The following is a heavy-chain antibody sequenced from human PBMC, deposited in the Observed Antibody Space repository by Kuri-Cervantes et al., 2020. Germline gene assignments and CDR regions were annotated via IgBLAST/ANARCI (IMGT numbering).Heavy chain of an antibody. D-gene: IGHD3-22*01. V-gene: IGHV3-43D*04. CDR1: GFTFDDYA. J-gene: IGHJ3*02. Sequence: GGSLRLSCAASGFTFDDYAMHWVRQVPGKGLEWVSLISWDGGSTYYADSVKGRFTISRDNAKNSLYLQMNSLGVEDTAVYCCARGLLTMKVPGAWSSKNAFDIWGRGTMVTVSS. CDR2: ISWDGGST. CDR3: ARGLLTMKVPGAWSSKNAFDI.